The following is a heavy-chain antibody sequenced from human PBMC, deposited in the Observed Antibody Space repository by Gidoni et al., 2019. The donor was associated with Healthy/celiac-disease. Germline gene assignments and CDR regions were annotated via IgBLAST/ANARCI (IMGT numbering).Heavy chain of an antibody. Sequence: EVQLVESGGGLVQPGGSLSLSFAASGFTLSSYAMSWVRQAPGKGLEWVSAISGSGGSTYYADSVKGRFTISRDNSKNTLYLQMNSLRAEDTAVYYCASINTAMVKTFDYWGQGTLVTVSS. CDR2: ISGSGGST. D-gene: IGHD5-18*01. CDR1: GFTLSSYA. V-gene: IGHV3-23*04. CDR3: ASINTAMVKTFDY. J-gene: IGHJ4*02.